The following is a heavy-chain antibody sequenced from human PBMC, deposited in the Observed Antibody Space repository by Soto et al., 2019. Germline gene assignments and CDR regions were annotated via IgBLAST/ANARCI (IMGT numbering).Heavy chain of an antibody. Sequence: QVQLVESGGGVVQPGRSLRLSCAASGFTFSSYGMHWVRQAPGKGLEWVAVIWYDGSNKYYADSVKGRFTISRDNSKNTLYLKMNSLRAEDTAVYYCARKYSSRGEGHHSDYWGQGTLVTVSS. CDR3: ARKYSSRGEGHHSDY. D-gene: IGHD6-13*01. CDR1: GFTFSSYG. J-gene: IGHJ4*02. V-gene: IGHV3-33*01. CDR2: IWYDGSNK.